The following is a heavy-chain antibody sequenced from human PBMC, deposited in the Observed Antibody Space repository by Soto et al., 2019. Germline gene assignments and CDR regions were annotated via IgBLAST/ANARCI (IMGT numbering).Heavy chain of an antibody. CDR3: AGLDYYDSSGYYYVGSYYFDY. CDR2: INAGNGNT. V-gene: IGHV1-3*01. J-gene: IGHJ4*02. CDR1: GYTFTSYA. Sequence: GASVKVSCKASGYTFTSYAMHWVRQAPGQRLEWMGWINAGNGNTKYSQKFQGRVTITRDTSASTAYMELSSLRSEDTAVYYCAGLDYYDSSGYYYVGSYYFDYWGQGTLVTVSS. D-gene: IGHD3-22*01.